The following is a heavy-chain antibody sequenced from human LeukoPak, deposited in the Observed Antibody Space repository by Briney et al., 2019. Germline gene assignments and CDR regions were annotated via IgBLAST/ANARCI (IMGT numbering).Heavy chain of an antibody. CDR3: ARVKFGDYAVDY. Sequence: GGSLRLSCAASGFTFSNSGMHWVRQAPGKGLEWVAFIQFDEGNKFYADSVRGRFTMSRDNAKNTLYLQMNSLRVEDTAVYYCARVKFGDYAVDYWGQGTLVTVSS. D-gene: IGHD4-17*01. V-gene: IGHV3-30*02. J-gene: IGHJ4*02. CDR1: GFTFSNSG. CDR2: IQFDEGNK.